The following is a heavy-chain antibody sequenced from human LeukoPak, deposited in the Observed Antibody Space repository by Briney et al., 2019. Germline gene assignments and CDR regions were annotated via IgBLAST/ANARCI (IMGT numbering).Heavy chain of an antibody. J-gene: IGHJ4*02. D-gene: IGHD6-13*01. Sequence: ASVKVSCKASGYTFTGYYMHWVRQAPGQGLEWMGLINPNSGGTNYAQKFQGRVTMTRDASISTAYMELSRLRSDDTAVYYCARSPIAAAGTVDYWGQGTLVTVSS. CDR1: GYTFTGYY. V-gene: IGHV1-2*02. CDR2: INPNSGGT. CDR3: ARSPIAAAGTVDY.